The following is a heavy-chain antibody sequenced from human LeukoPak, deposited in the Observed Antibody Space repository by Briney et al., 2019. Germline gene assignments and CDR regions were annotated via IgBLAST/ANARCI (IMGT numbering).Heavy chain of an antibody. CDR2: IKQDGSQR. CDR3: AKDPGSGSYYNGLHYYYYGMDV. Sequence: GGSLRLSCTASGFTFSDYWMTWVRQAPGKGPEWVANIKQDGSQRYYVDSVRGRFTISRDNAKNSLYLQMNSLRAEDTALYYCAKDPGSGSYYNGLHYYYYGMDVWGQGTTVTVSS. D-gene: IGHD3-10*01. CDR1: GFTFSDYW. V-gene: IGHV3-7*03. J-gene: IGHJ6*02.